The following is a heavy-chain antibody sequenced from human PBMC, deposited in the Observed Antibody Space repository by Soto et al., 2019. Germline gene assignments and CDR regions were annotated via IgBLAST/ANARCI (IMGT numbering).Heavy chain of an antibody. CDR2: IWYDGSNK. Sequence: QVQLVESGGGVVQPGRSLRLSCAASGFTFSSYGMHWVRQAPGKGLEWVAVIWYDGSNKYYADSMKGRFTISRDNSKNTLYLQMNSLRAEDTAVYYCARDSNYDFWTYPGGPHYGMDVWGQGTTVTVSS. J-gene: IGHJ6*02. CDR1: GFTFSSYG. CDR3: ARDSNYDFWTYPGGPHYGMDV. V-gene: IGHV3-33*01. D-gene: IGHD3-3*01.